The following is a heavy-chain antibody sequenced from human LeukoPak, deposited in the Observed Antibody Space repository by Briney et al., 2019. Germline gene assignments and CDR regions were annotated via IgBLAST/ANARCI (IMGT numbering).Heavy chain of an antibody. Sequence: PGGSLRLSCAASGFAFSSYNMKWVRQAPGKGLEWVSFISTTSTYIYYADSMKGRFTVSRDNSKNLLYPQMDSLRVEDTAVYYCARAGTCSSTSCDGGIEYWGQGTLVTVSS. J-gene: IGHJ4*02. D-gene: IGHD2-2*01. CDR2: ISTTSTYI. CDR3: ARAGTCSSTSCDGGIEY. CDR1: GFAFSSYN. V-gene: IGHV3-21*06.